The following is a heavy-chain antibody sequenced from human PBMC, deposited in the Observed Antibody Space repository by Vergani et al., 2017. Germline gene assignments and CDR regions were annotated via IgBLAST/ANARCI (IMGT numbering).Heavy chain of an antibody. CDR2: INPNSGGT. Sequence: QVQLVQSGAEVKKPWASVKVSCKASGYTFTGYYMHWVRQAPGQGLEWMGWINPNSGGTNYAQKCQGRVTMTRDTSISTAYMEVSRLGTDDTAGYYCASTPPVRGVFDYWGQGTLVTVSS. J-gene: IGHJ4*02. D-gene: IGHD3-10*02. V-gene: IGHV1-2*02. CDR1: GYTFTGYY. CDR3: ASTPPVRGVFDY.